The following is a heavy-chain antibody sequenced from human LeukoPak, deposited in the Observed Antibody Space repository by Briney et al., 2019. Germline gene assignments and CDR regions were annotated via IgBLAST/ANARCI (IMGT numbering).Heavy chain of an antibody. CDR3: ARGGGLTAATHYYYGLDV. CDR1: GFTFTGYY. D-gene: IGHD6-13*01. V-gene: IGHV1-2*02. Sequence: ASVKVSCKGSGFTFTGYYIHWVRQAPGQGLEWLGWINPNSGGANYAQDFRGRVTMTRDTSPGTAYMELSSLRSDDTAVYYCARGGGLTAATHYYYGLDVWGQGTTVTVSS. CDR2: INPNSGGA. J-gene: IGHJ6*02.